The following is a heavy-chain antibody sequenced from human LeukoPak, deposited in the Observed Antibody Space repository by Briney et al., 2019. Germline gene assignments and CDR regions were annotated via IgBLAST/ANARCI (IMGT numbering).Heavy chain of an antibody. J-gene: IGHJ3*02. CDR2: ISGSGGST. D-gene: IGHD6-19*01. CDR1: GFTFSSYG. CDR3: AGSGWGYDAFDI. Sequence: GGSLRLSCAASGFTFSSYGMSWVRQAPGKGLEWVSAISGSGGSTYYADSVKGRFTISRDNSKNTLYLQMNSLRAEDTAVYYCAGSGWGYDAFDIWGQGTMVTVSS. V-gene: IGHV3-23*01.